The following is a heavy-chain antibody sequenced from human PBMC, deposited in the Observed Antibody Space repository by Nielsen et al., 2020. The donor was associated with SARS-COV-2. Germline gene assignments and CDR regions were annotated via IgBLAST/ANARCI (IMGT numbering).Heavy chain of an antibody. D-gene: IGHD3-16*01. CDR2: IYYSGST. J-gene: IGHJ4*02. CDR3: ARVGGVEFDY. Sequence: SETLSLTCTVSGGSVNSHSYYWSWIRQPPGKGLEWIGYIYYSGSTNYNPSLKSRVTISVDTSKNQFSLKLSSVTAADTAVYYCARVGGVEFDYWGQGTLVTVSS. CDR1: GGSVNSHSYY. V-gene: IGHV4-61*01.